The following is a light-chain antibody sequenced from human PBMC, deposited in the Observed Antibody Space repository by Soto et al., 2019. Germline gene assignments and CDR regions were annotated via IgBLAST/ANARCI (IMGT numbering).Light chain of an antibody. J-gene: IGLJ1*01. CDR2: EAT. Sequence: QSVLTQPASVSGSPGQSITISCAGTRSDIGAANSVSWYQHLPGRPPTLIIYEATNRPSGVSERFSGSKTGDTASLTISGLQADDEAEYFCISYKTDDTFVFGSGTKLTVL. CDR3: ISYKTDDTFV. CDR1: RSDIGAANS. V-gene: IGLV2-14*01.